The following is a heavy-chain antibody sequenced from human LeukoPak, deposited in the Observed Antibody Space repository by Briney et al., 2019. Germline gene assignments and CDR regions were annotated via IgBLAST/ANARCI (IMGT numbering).Heavy chain of an antibody. V-gene: IGHV3-11*01. CDR1: GFTVSSNY. J-gene: IGHJ4*02. CDR3: ARGSTAAGTSTPIDY. CDR2: ISSSGSTI. D-gene: IGHD6-13*01. Sequence: GGSLRLSCAASGFTVSSNYMSWIRQAPGKGLEWVSYISSSGSTIYYADSVKGRFTISRDNAKNSLYLQINSLRAEDTAVYYCARGSTAAGTSTPIDYWGQGTLATVSS.